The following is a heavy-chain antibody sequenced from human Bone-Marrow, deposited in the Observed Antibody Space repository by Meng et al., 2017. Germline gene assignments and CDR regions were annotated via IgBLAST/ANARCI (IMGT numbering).Heavy chain of an antibody. Sequence: ASVKVSCKASGYTFTSYAMNWVRQAPGQGLEWMGWINTNTGNPTYAQGFTGRFVFSLDTSVSTAYLQISSLQAEDTAVYYCAGAWGIVGATPETADAFDIWGQGTMVTVSS. CDR1: GYTFTSYA. J-gene: IGHJ3*02. V-gene: IGHV7-4-1*02. CDR2: INTNTGNP. CDR3: AGAWGIVGATPETADAFDI. D-gene: IGHD1-26*01.